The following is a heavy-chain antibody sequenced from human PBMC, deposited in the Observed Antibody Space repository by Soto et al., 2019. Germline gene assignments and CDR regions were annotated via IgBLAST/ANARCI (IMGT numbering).Heavy chain of an antibody. CDR1: GGSISSGGYY. Sequence: PSETLSLTCTVSGGSISSGGYYWSWIRQHPGKGLEWIGYIYYSGSTYYNPSLKSRVTISVDTSKNQFSLKLSSVTAADTAVYYCARDLWCYCGTDCYPLDVWGQATTVPVSS. V-gene: IGHV4-31*03. J-gene: IGHJ6*02. CDR3: ARDLWCYCGTDCYPLDV. D-gene: IGHD2-21*02. CDR2: IYYSGST.